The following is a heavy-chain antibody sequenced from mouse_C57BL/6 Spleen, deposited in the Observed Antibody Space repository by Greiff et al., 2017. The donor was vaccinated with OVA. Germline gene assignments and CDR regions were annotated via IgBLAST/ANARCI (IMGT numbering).Heavy chain of an antibody. CDR2: ISDGGSYT. J-gene: IGHJ3*01. Sequence: DVMLVESGGGLVKPGGSLKLSCAASGFTFSSYAMSWVRQTPEKRLEWVATISDGGSYTYYPDNVKGRFTISRDNAKNNLYLQMSHLKSEDTAMYYCARGYDGYYLAWFAYWGQGTLVTVSA. V-gene: IGHV5-4*03. D-gene: IGHD2-3*01. CDR1: GFTFSSYA. CDR3: ARGYDGYYLAWFAY.